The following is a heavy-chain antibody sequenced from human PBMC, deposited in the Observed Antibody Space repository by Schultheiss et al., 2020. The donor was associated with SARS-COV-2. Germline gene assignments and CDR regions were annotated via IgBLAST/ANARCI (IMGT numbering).Heavy chain of an antibody. V-gene: IGHV3-21*04. D-gene: IGHD3-9*01. CDR1: GFTFSSYS. CDR2: ISSSSSYT. Sequence: GGSLRLSCAASGFTFSSYSMNWVRQAPGKGLEWVSSISSSSSYTNYADSVKGRFTISRDNAKNSLYLQMNSLRAEDTAVYYCARVRYDILTGYYFDLWGRGTLVTVSS. CDR3: ARVRYDILTGYYFDL. J-gene: IGHJ2*01.